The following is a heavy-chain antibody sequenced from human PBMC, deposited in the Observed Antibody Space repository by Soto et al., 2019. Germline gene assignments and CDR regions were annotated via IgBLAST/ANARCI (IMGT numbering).Heavy chain of an antibody. V-gene: IGHV3-11*01. CDR2: ISSGGNSL. Sequence: QVHLVESGGGLVKPGGSLRLSCAASGFTFSDFYISWIRQAPGKGLEWVSYISSGGNSLSYADSVKGRFTISRDDAKSSLYLQMKCLTAEDTAVYYCVRDVTAWGPGTLVTVSS. J-gene: IGHJ5*02. CDR1: GFTFSDFY. CDR3: VRDVTA.